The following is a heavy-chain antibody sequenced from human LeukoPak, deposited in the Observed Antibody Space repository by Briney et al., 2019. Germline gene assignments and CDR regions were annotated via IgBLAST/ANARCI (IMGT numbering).Heavy chain of an antibody. CDR3: ARLYRSGGSCYSCAFDI. D-gene: IGHD2-15*01. V-gene: IGHV3-7*01. Sequence: PGGPLRLSCAASGLTFSSYWMSWVRQAPGKGLGWVASIKQDGSEKHYVDSVKGRFTISRDNAKNSLYLQMNSLRAEDTAVYYCARLYRSGGSCYSCAFDIWGQGTMVTVSS. CDR1: GLTFSSYW. CDR2: IKQDGSEK. J-gene: IGHJ3*02.